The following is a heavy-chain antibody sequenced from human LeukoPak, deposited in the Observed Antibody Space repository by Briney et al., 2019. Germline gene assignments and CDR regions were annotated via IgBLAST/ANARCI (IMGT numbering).Heavy chain of an antibody. CDR3: AREKEGYCTNGVCYNYYYYGMDV. CDR1: GFTFSSYE. V-gene: IGHV3-21*01. Sequence: GGSLRLSCAASGFTFSSYEMNWVRQAPGKGLERVSSISSSSSYIYYADSVKGRFTISRDNAKNSLYLQMNSLRAEDTAVYYCAREKEGYCTNGVCYNYYYYGMDVWGQGTTVTVSS. D-gene: IGHD2-8*01. J-gene: IGHJ6*02. CDR2: ISSSSSYI.